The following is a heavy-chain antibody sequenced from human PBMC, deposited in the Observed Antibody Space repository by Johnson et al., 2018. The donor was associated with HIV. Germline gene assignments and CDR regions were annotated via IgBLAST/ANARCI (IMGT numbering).Heavy chain of an antibody. Sequence: VQLVESGGGLVQPGGSLRLSCAASGFTFSSYAMSWVRQAPGKGLEWVSVIYSGGSTYYADSVKGRFSISRDNSKNTLYLQMNSLRAEDTAVYYCARDAGVDDAFDIWGQGTMVTVSS. J-gene: IGHJ3*02. CDR1: GFTFSSYA. D-gene: IGHD3-3*01. V-gene: IGHV3-66*01. CDR3: ARDAGVDDAFDI. CDR2: IYSGGST.